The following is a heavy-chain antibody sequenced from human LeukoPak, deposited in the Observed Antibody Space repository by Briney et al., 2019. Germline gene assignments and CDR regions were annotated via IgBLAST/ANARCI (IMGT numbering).Heavy chain of an antibody. CDR2: ISSSGSTI. Sequence: GGSLRLSCAASGFTFSDYYMSWIRQAPGKGLEWVSYISSSGSTIYYADSVKGRFTISRDNAKNSLYLQMNSLSADDTAVYYCARIPYCSSTSCYDWFDPWGQGTLAIVSS. CDR3: ARIPYCSSTSCYDWFDP. V-gene: IGHV3-11*04. CDR1: GFTFSDYY. D-gene: IGHD2-2*01. J-gene: IGHJ5*02.